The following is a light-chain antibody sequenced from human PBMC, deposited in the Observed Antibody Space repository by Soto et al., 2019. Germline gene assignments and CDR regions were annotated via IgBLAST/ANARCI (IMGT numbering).Light chain of an antibody. CDR3: QQYNSYSRT. J-gene: IGKJ1*01. V-gene: IGKV1-5*01. Sequence: DIQMTQSPSTLSASVGERVTITCRASQSISGWLAWYQQKPGKAPKLLIYDVSSLESGVPSRFSGSGSGTEFTLTISSLQPDDFATYYCQQYNSYSRTFGQGTKVDIK. CDR2: DVS. CDR1: QSISGW.